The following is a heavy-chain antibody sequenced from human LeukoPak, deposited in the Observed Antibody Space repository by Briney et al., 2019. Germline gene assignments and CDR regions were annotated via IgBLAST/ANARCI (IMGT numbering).Heavy chain of an antibody. J-gene: IGHJ4*02. CDR3: ARELRHYYDSSGYFY. Sequence: SETLSLTCTVSGGSISSSSYYWGWIRQPPGKGLEWIGSIYYSGSTYYNPSLKSRVTISVDTSKNQFSLKLSSVTAAVTAVYYCARELRHYYDSSGYFYWGQGTLVTVSS. CDR2: IYYSGST. CDR1: GGSISSSSYY. D-gene: IGHD3-22*01. V-gene: IGHV4-39*07.